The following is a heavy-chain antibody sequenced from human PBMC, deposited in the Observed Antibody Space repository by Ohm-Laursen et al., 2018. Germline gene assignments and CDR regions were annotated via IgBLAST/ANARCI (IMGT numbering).Heavy chain of an antibody. CDR3: ARCKQPRDYYGMDV. Sequence: GSLRLSCAASGFTFSSYAMSWVRQTPGKGLEWVSVIRGSGGSAFYADSVKGRFTISRDNSKNTLYLQMNSLRAEDTAVYYCARCKQPRDYYGMDVWGQGTTVTVSS. D-gene: IGHD6-13*01. V-gene: IGHV3-23*01. CDR2: IRGSGGSA. J-gene: IGHJ6*02. CDR1: GFTFSSYA.